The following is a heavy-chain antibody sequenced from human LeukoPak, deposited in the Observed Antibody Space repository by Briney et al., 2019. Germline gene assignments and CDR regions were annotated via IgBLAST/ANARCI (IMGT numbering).Heavy chain of an antibody. CDR2: IWYDGSNK. CDR1: GFTFSSYG. Sequence: GGSLRLSCAASGFTFSSYGMHWVRQAPGKGLEWVALIWYDGSNKYYTDSVKGRLTIPRDNSKNTLYLQMNSLRAEDTAIYYCAREGPRGNSQFDYWGQGTLVTVSS. J-gene: IGHJ4*02. D-gene: IGHD2/OR15-2a*01. V-gene: IGHV3-33*01. CDR3: AREGPRGNSQFDY.